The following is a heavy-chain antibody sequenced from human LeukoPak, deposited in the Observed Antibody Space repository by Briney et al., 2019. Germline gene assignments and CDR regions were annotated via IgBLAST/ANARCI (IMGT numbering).Heavy chain of an antibody. CDR2: ISWDGGST. V-gene: IGHV3-43*01. D-gene: IGHD3-22*01. CDR3: AKDGIDSSGYYGNFDY. Sequence: GGSLRLSCAASGFTFDDYTMHWVRQAPGKGLEWVSLISWDGGSTYYADSVKGRFTISRDNSKNSLYLQMNSLRTEDTALYYCAKDGIDSSGYYGNFDYWGQGTLVTVSS. CDR1: GFTFDDYT. J-gene: IGHJ4*02.